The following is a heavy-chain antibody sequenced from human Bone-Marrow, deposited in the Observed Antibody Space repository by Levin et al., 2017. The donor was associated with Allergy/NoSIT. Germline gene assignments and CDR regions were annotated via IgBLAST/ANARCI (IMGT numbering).Heavy chain of an antibody. J-gene: IGHJ4*02. CDR2: IKSKADGGTT. CDR3: TTEVKWNYGAFEN. V-gene: IGHV3-15*01. D-gene: IGHD1-7*01. Sequence: GESLKISCAASGFTFSDAWMNWVRQAPGKGLEWVGRIKSKADGGTTDYAAPAKGRFTIAREDSKNTLFLQLSSLKTADTAVYYCTTEVKWNYGAFENWGQGTLVTVSS. CDR1: GFTFSDAW.